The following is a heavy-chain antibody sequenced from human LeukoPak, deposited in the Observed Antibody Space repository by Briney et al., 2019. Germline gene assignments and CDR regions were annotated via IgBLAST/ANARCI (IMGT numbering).Heavy chain of an antibody. CDR2: IYPGDSDT. CDR3: ARQTWGNGIDY. Sequence: GESLKISCKGSSYSSSNYEIGWVRQMPGKGLEWMGIIYPGDSDTRYSPSFQGQVTISADKSISTAYLQWSSLKASDTAMYYCARQTWGNGIDYWGQGTLVTVSS. D-gene: IGHD2-8*01. V-gene: IGHV5-51*01. J-gene: IGHJ4*02. CDR1: SYSSSNYE.